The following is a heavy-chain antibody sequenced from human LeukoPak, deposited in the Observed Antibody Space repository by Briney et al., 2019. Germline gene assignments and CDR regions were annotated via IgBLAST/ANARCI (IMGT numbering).Heavy chain of an antibody. CDR2: ISYDGRQK. CDR3: TRVYLERLTAGYFDH. V-gene: IGHV3-30*14. CDR1: GFTFSTYA. D-gene: IGHD2-8*01. J-gene: IGHJ4*02. Sequence: GRSQTLSCAASGFTFSTYAMHWVRQAPGKGLEWVAVISYDGRQKYYADSVKGRFTISRDNSKNTLVLQMNSLRDEDTAVYYCTRVYLERLTAGYFDHWGQGTLVTVSP.